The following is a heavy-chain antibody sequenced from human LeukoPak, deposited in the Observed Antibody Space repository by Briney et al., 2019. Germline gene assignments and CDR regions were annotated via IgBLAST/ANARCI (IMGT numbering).Heavy chain of an antibody. V-gene: IGHV4-59*08. CDR3: ARHRPPHYRSSWYATYYYYGMDV. CDR2: IYYSGST. D-gene: IGHD6-13*01. CDR1: GGSISSYY. Sequence: SETLSLTCTVSGGSISSYYWSWIRQPPGKGLEWIGYIYYSGSTNYNPSFKSRGTISVDTSKIQFSLKMSSVTAADTAVYYWARHRPPHYRSSWYATYYYYGMDVWGQGTTVTVSS. J-gene: IGHJ6*02.